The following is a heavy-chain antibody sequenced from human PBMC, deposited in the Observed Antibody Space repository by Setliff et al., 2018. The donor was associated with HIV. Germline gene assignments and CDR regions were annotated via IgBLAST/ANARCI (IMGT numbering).Heavy chain of an antibody. CDR1: GFSFSDYY. J-gene: IGHJ3*02. CDR3: ARGPYGGNHGGGAFDI. D-gene: IGHD4-17*01. Sequence: PGGSLRLSCAASGFSFSDYYMSWIRQAPGKGLEWVSGVNWHGSSTGYADSVKGRFVISRDNAKTSLYLQINSLRAEDTAVYFCARGPYGGNHGGGAFDIWGQGTMVTVSS. CDR2: VNWHGSST. V-gene: IGHV3-11*04.